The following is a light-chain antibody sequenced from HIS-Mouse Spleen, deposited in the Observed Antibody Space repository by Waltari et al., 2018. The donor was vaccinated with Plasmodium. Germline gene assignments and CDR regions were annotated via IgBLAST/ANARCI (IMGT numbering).Light chain of an antibody. CDR3: QQSYSTWT. Sequence: DIQMTQSPSSLSASVGDRVTITCRASQSISSYLNWYQQKPGKAPKLLIYAASSLQSGVPSRFSGSGSGTDFNLTISSLQPEYFATYYCQQSYSTWTFGQGTKVEIK. V-gene: IGKV1-39*01. CDR1: QSISSY. CDR2: AAS. J-gene: IGKJ1*01.